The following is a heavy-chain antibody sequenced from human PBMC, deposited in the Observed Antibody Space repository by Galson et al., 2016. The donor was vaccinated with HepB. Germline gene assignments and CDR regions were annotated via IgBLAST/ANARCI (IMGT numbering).Heavy chain of an antibody. Sequence: SVKVSCKASGDTFSTYAIIWVRQAPGQGLEWMGGIIPVFGTVNYAQKFQDRVTIIADKSTRTAYMELSSLRPDDTAVYYCARGATALVPYEFDYWGQGTLVTVSS. V-gene: IGHV1-69*06. D-gene: IGHD5-18*01. J-gene: IGHJ4*02. CDR3: ARGATALVPYEFDY. CDR2: IIPVFGTV. CDR1: GDTFSTYA.